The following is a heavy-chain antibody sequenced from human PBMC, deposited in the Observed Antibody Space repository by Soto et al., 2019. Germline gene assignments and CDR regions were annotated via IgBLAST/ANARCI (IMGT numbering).Heavy chain of an antibody. V-gene: IGHV3-48*02. D-gene: IGHD6-19*01. CDR2: ISPGGDRI. Sequence: GGSLRLSCVASGFMFDSYAMNWVRQAPGKGLEWVSYISPGGDRIYYAESLKGRITISRDNARNSLSLQMNILSDEDTAVYYCTKSADSAGWGVDFWVQGTLVTVSS. J-gene: IGHJ4*02. CDR3: TKSADSAGWGVDF. CDR1: GFMFDSYA.